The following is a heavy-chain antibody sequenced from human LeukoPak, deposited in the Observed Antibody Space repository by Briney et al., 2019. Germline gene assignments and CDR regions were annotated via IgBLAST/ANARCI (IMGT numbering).Heavy chain of an antibody. V-gene: IGHV3-30-3*01. CDR1: GLTFSSYA. CDR3: ARALGEIVVVVAASDAIDY. J-gene: IGHJ4*02. D-gene: IGHD2-15*01. CDR2: ISYDGSNK. Sequence: PGGSLRLSCAASGLTFSSYAMHWVRQAPGKGLEWVAVISYDGSNKYYADSVKGRFTISRDNPKNTLYLQMNSLRAEDTAVYYCARALGEIVVVVAASDAIDYWGQGTLVTVSS.